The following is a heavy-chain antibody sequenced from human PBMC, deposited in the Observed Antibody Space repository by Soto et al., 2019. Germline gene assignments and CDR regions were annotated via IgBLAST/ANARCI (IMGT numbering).Heavy chain of an antibody. D-gene: IGHD5-18*01. CDR2: IYWDDGK. CDR3: AHGEYSSDGWCCFDY. Sequence: SGPTLVNPTQTLTLTCTLSGFSLNASGVRVGWIRQPPGKALEWLALIYWDDGKRYSPSLKNRLTVTKDTLKNQVVLTMTNMDPADTGTYYCAHGEYSSDGWCCFDYWGQGTLVTVST. J-gene: IGHJ4*02. CDR1: GFSLNASGVR. V-gene: IGHV2-5*02.